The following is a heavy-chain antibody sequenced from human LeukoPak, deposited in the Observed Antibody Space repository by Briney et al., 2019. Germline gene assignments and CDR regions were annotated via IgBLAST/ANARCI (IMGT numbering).Heavy chain of an antibody. D-gene: IGHD3-10*01. CDR1: GYSISSGYY. V-gene: IGHV4-38-2*02. Sequence: SETLSLTCTVSGYSISSGYYWGCIRQPPGKGLEWIGSFDQSGSTYYNPSLKSRVTISVDTSKNQFSLKLSSVTAADTAVYYCARTKPSYGSGTSYRPLEPNYIDVWGKGTTVTVSS. CDR2: FDQSGST. J-gene: IGHJ6*03. CDR3: ARTKPSYGSGTSYRPLEPNYIDV.